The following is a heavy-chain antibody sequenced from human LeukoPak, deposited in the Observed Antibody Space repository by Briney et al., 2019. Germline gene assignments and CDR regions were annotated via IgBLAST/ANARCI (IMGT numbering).Heavy chain of an antibody. D-gene: IGHD6-19*01. CDR2: INHSGYT. J-gene: IGHJ4*02. Sequence: SETLSLTCGVSGVPFSNYYWSWVRQSPTQGLEWIGEINHSGYTNYNPSLKSRVTMSIDTSENQFSLKLTSVTAADAGVYYCTRAVAGHPDWGQGTLVTVSS. CDR3: TRAVAGHPD. V-gene: IGHV4-34*01. CDR1: GVPFSNYY.